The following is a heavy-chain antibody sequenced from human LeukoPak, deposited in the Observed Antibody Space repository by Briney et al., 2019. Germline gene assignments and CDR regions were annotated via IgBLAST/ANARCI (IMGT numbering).Heavy chain of an antibody. CDR1: GFTFTNYA. CDR3: AKREKGTTGRFFDY. CDR2: ISEGVGNT. Sequence: GGSLRLSCTASGFTFTNYAMTWVRQAPGKGLEWVSGISEGVGNTYYADSVKGRFTISRDHSKNTLYLQMNSLRAEDTALYYCAKREKGTTGRFFDYWGQGTLVTVSS. J-gene: IGHJ4*02. D-gene: IGHD4-17*01. V-gene: IGHV3-23*01.